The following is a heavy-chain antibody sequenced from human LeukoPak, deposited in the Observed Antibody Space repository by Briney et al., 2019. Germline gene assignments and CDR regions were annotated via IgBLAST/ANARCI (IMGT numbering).Heavy chain of an antibody. CDR2: ISCDGNNK. V-gene: IGHV3-30-3*01. Sequence: GWSLRLSCAASGFAFSSYALHWVRQAPGQGLQWVASISCDGNNKFYADCVRGRFPISRDSAKNTLYLHMNCVSTEDAGMYFCARSIVVVPYLAYWGPGTLVTVSS. J-gene: IGHJ4*02. CDR1: GFAFSSYA. CDR3: ARSIVVVPYLAY. D-gene: IGHD2-21*01.